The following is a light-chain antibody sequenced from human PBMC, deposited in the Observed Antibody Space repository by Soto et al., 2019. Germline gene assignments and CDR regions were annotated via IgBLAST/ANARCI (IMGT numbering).Light chain of an antibody. Sequence: QSVLTQPPSVSGAPGQRVTISCTGSSSNIGAGYDVHWYQQLPGTAPKLLIYGNSNRPSGVPDRFSGSKSGTSASLAITGRQAEEEAVYYCQSYDSSLSGYVFGTGTKLTVL. V-gene: IGLV1-40*01. CDR1: SSNIGAGYD. CDR3: QSYDSSLSGYV. CDR2: GNS. J-gene: IGLJ1*01.